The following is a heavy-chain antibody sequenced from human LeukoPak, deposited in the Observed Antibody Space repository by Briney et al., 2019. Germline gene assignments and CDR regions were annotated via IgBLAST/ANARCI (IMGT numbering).Heavy chain of an antibody. J-gene: IGHJ6*02. CDR3: ARRAFDSRGTDV. CDR1: GFTFSSYA. Sequence: GGSLRLSCAASGFTFSSYAMSWVRQAPGKGLEWVSAISGSGGSTYYADSVKGRFTVSRDNSKNTLYLQMNSLRLEDTAVYYCARRAFDSRGTDVWGQGTTVTVSS. D-gene: IGHD3-3*02. CDR2: ISGSGGST. V-gene: IGHV3-23*01.